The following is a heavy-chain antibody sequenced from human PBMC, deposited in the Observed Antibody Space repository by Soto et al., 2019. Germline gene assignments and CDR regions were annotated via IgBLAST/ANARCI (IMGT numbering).Heavy chain of an antibody. CDR3: ASLRSGCPYYYYGIDV. CDR1: GYSFTSYW. Sequence: PGESLKISCKGSGYSFTSYWISWVRRMPGKGLEWMGRIDPSDSYTNYSPSFQGHVTISADKSISTAYLQWSSLKASDTAMYYCASLRSGCPYYYYGIDVWAQGTTVTGSS. J-gene: IGHJ6*02. CDR2: IDPSDSYT. V-gene: IGHV5-10-1*01. D-gene: IGHD6-19*01.